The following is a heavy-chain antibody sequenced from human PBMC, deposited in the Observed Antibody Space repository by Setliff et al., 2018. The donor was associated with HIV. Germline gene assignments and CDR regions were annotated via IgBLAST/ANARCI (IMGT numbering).Heavy chain of an antibody. CDR3: ARETDVSTSWFGGYYFDF. Sequence: LETLSLTCAVYGGSFSGHYWNWVRQPPGKGLEWIGEINESGRINYNPSLKSRLIISVDTSKKQFSLNLISMTAADTGVYFCARETDVSTSWFGGYYFDFWGQGTRVTVSS. J-gene: IGHJ4*02. CDR1: GGSFSGHY. D-gene: IGHD3-3*01. V-gene: IGHV4-34*01. CDR2: INESGRI.